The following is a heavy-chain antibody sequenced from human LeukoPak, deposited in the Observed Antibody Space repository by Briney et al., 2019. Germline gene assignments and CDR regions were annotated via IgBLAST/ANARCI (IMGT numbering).Heavy chain of an antibody. CDR2: INPNSGGT. J-gene: IGHJ4*02. CDR1: GYTFTGYY. Sequence: ASVKVSCKASGYTFTGYYMHWVRQAPGQGLEWMGWINPNSGGTNYAQKFQGRVTMTRDTSISTAYMELSRLRSDDTAVYYCARDDPYCTNGVCYAKFDYWGQGTLVTVSS. D-gene: IGHD2-8*01. CDR3: ARDDPYCTNGVCYAKFDY. V-gene: IGHV1-2*02.